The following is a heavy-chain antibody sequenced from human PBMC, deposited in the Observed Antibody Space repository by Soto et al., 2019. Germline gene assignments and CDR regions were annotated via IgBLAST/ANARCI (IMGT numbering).Heavy chain of an antibody. Sequence: ESLKISCKGSGYSFTSYWIGWVRQMPGKGLEWMGIIYPGDSDTRYSPSFQGQVTISADKSISTAYLQWSSLKASDTAMYYCARLGGSYSYYYYGMDVWGQGTTVTVSS. CDR1: GYSFTSYW. D-gene: IGHD1-26*01. V-gene: IGHV5-51*01. CDR2: IYPGDSDT. CDR3: ARLGGSYSYYYYGMDV. J-gene: IGHJ6*02.